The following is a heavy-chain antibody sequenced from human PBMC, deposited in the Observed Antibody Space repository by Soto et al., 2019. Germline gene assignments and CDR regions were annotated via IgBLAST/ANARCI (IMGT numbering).Heavy chain of an antibody. CDR3: ARGMGIATTGRYDY. Sequence: EVQLVESGGGSVQPGGSLRLSCAASGITISSNGMYWVRQAPGKGLEWVSYISSSSDTIYYADFVKGRFTISRDNAKNSLYLQMNSLRVEDTATYYCARGMGIATTGRYDYWGQGTLVTVSS. V-gene: IGHV3-48*01. CDR2: ISSSSDTI. J-gene: IGHJ4*02. D-gene: IGHD1-1*01. CDR1: GITISSNG.